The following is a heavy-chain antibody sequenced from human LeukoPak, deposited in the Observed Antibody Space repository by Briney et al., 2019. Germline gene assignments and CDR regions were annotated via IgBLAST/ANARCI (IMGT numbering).Heavy chain of an antibody. CDR2: IYYGGSI. J-gene: IGHJ4*02. V-gene: IGHV4-59*08. CDR1: GDSISSYY. Sequence: SETLSLTCTVSGDSISSYYWSWIRQPPGKGLEWIGYIYYGGSINYNPSLKSRVTISVDTSKNQFSLKLSSVTATDTAVYYCARHLRNVEGIAATGTIWDYWGQGTLVTVSS. D-gene: IGHD6-13*01. CDR3: ARHLRNVEGIAATGTIWDY.